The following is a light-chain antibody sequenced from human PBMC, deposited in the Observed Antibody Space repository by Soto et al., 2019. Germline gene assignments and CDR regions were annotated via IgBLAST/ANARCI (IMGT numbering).Light chain of an antibody. CDR3: CSYAVGSPPLM. J-gene: IGLJ1*01. V-gene: IGLV2-23*02. CDR1: SSDVGNYNL. CDR2: EVS. Sequence: QSVLTQPASVSGSPGQSITISCTGTSSDVGNYNLVSWYQQHPGKAPKLMIYEVSKRPSGVSNRFSGSKSGNTSSLTISGLQAEVEADYYCCSYAVGSPPLMFGSGTKVSVL.